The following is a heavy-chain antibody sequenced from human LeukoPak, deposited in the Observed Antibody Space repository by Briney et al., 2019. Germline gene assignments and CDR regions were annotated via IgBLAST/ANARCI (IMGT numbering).Heavy chain of an antibody. D-gene: IGHD2-2*01. CDR1: GFTFSSYG. CDR3: AKGMGYCSSTSCYDGDY. V-gene: IGHV3-30*18. CDR2: ISYDGSNK. J-gene: IGHJ4*02. Sequence: GGSLRLSCAASGFTFSSYGMHWVRQAPGKGLEWVAVISYDGSNKYYADSVKGRFTISRDNSKNTLYLQMNSLRAEDTAVYYCAKGMGYCSSTSCYDGDYWGQGTLVTVSS.